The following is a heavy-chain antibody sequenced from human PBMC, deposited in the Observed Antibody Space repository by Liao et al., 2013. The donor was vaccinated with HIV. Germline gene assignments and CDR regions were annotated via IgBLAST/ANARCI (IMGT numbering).Heavy chain of an antibody. CDR2: SIIVASP. CDR3: ARDDFTTMAPLSPTFFDF. V-gene: IGHV4-39*02. J-gene: IGHJ4*01. Sequence: QVHLQESGPGLVPPSGTLSLTCTVSGASVDSSDYYWAWLRHAPRVGDRSGLGVSIIVASPIPNPSLRSRVTISVDTYNNQFALELTSVTAADTAIYYCARDDFTTMAPLSPTFFDFWGEREPRSTISS. D-gene: IGHD2/OR15-2a*01. CDR1: GASVDSSDYY.